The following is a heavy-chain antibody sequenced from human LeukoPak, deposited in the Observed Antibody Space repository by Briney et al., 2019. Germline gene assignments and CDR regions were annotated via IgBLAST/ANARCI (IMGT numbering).Heavy chain of an antibody. J-gene: IGHJ4*02. CDR1: GFTFSNYA. CDR3: AKHSDASGSYYFDY. CDR2: ISGTGGAT. D-gene: IGHD6-19*01. Sequence: GGSLRLSCAASGFTFSNYAMSWVRQAPGKGLEWVSSISGTGGATYYAESVKGRFIISRDNSKNTLYLRRSSLRVEDTARYFCAKHSDASGSYYFDYWGQGILVTVSS. V-gene: IGHV3-23*01.